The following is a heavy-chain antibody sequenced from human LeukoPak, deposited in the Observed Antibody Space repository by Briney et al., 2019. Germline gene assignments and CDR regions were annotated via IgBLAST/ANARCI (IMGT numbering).Heavy chain of an antibody. D-gene: IGHD3-10*01. Sequence: SQTLSLTCTVSGGSISSSSYYWGWIRQPPGKELEWIGSIYYSGSTYYNPSLKSRVTISVDTSKNQFSLKLSSVTAADTAVYYCARRARGTMLRGEKSVGYYFDYWGQGTLVTVSS. CDR1: GGSISSSSYY. CDR3: ARRARGTMLRGEKSVGYYFDY. CDR2: IYYSGST. V-gene: IGHV4-39*01. J-gene: IGHJ4*02.